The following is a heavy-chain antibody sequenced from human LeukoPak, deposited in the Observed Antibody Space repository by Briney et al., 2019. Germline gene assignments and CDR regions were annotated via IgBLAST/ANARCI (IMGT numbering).Heavy chain of an antibody. V-gene: IGHV1-2*06. Sequence: ASVQVSCEASGYTFTCYYMHWVRQAPGQGLEWMGRINPNSGGTNYAQKFQGRVTMARDTSISTAYVELSRLRSDDTAVYYCATTGTVAGSDYWGQGTLVTVSS. CDR2: INPNSGGT. CDR1: GYTFTCYY. D-gene: IGHD6-19*01. CDR3: ATTGTVAGSDY. J-gene: IGHJ4*02.